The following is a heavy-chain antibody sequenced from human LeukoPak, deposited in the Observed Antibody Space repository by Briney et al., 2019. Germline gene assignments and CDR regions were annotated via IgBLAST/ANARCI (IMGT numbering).Heavy chain of an antibody. Sequence: SETLSLTCTVSGGSISSSSYYWGWIRQPPGKGLEWIGYIYYSGSTNYNPSLKSRVTISVDTSKNQFSLKLSSVTAADTAVYYCARYYYDSSGYYLFDYWGQGTLVTVSS. D-gene: IGHD3-22*01. V-gene: IGHV4-61*05. CDR1: GGSISSSSYY. CDR2: IYYSGST. J-gene: IGHJ4*02. CDR3: ARYYYDSSGYYLFDY.